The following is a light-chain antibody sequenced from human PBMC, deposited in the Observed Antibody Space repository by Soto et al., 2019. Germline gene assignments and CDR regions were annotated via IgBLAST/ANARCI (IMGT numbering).Light chain of an antibody. Sequence: DIQMTQSPSSVSASVGDRVTITCRASQGITNRLAWYQQTPGKAPTPLIYEAPSLQSGVPSRISDSGSGTDFTLTNSSLQPEDFATYYCQLANSFPITFGQGTRLE. CDR3: QLANSFPIT. CDR1: QGITNR. CDR2: EAP. J-gene: IGKJ5*01. V-gene: IGKV1D-12*01.